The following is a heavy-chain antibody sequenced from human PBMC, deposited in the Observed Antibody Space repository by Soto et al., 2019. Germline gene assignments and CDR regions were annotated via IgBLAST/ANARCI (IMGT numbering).Heavy chain of an antibody. J-gene: IGHJ6*02. CDR3: AKDRGNLITIFGVVRYPPGYGMDV. Sequence: EVQLLESGGGLVQPGGSLRLSCAASGFTFSSYAMSWVRQAPGKGLEWVSAISGSGGSTYYADSVKGRFTISRDNSKNTLYLQMNSLRAEDTAVYYCAKDRGNLITIFGVVRYPPGYGMDVWGQGTTVTVSS. CDR2: ISGSGGST. V-gene: IGHV3-23*01. CDR1: GFTFSSYA. D-gene: IGHD3-3*01.